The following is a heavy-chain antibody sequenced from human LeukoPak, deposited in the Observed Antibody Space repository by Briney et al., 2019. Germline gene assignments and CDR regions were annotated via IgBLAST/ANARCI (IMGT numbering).Heavy chain of an antibody. Sequence: GGSLRLSCAASGFTFSSYGMHWVRQAPGKGLEWVAFIRYDGSNKYYADSVKGRFTISRDNSKNTLYLQMNGLRAEDTAVYYCAKDENGSGSYCQDWGQGTLVTVSS. V-gene: IGHV3-30*02. J-gene: IGHJ1*01. CDR3: AKDENGSGSYCQD. CDR2: IRYDGSNK. D-gene: IGHD3-10*01. CDR1: GFTFSSYG.